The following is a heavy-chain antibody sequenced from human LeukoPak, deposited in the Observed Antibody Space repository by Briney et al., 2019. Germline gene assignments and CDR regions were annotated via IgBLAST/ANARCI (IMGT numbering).Heavy chain of an antibody. Sequence: SQTLSLTCAIFRDSVSRKTVSWDCDRQSPSDGIEWVGRTYYRSKWYNDYAVSVKSRITINPDTSKNQFSLHLNSVTPEDTAVYYCARDYGGQFDYWGQGTLVTVST. CDR3: ARDYGGQFDY. D-gene: IGHD4-23*01. J-gene: IGHJ4*02. CDR2: TYYRSKWYN. CDR1: RDSVSRKTVS. V-gene: IGHV6-1*01.